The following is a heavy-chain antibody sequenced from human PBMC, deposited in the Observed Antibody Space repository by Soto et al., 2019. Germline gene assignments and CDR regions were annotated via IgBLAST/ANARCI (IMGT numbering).Heavy chain of an antibody. CDR3: ARGLDTRIAARPFGKWFDP. CDR2: IYYSGST. V-gene: IGHV4-59*01. J-gene: IGHJ5*02. CDR1: GGSISSYY. D-gene: IGHD6-6*01. Sequence: SETLSLTCTVSGGSISSYYWSWIRQPPGKGLEWIGYIYYSGSTNYNPSLKSRVTISVDTSKNQFSLKLSSVTAADTAVYYCARGLDTRIAARPFGKWFDPWGQGTLVTVSS.